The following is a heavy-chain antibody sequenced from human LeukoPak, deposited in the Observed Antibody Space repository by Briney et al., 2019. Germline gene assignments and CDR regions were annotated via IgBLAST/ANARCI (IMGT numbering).Heavy chain of an antibody. CDR1: GFTFSGYW. V-gene: IGHV3-7*01. Sequence: GGSLRLSCAASGFTFSGYWMSWVRQTPEKGLEWVANIKQDGYEKYYVDSVKGRFTISRDNAKNSLYLQMNSLRAEDTAVYYCARDCSSTSCYFWFDPWGQGTLVTVSS. J-gene: IGHJ5*02. CDR2: IKQDGYEK. D-gene: IGHD2-2*01. CDR3: ARDCSSTSCYFWFDP.